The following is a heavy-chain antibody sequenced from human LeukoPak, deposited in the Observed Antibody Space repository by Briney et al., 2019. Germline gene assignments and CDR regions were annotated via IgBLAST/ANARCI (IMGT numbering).Heavy chain of an antibody. CDR2: INPNSGGT. CDR3: AGIVAEGTLYYYYGMDV. J-gene: IGHJ6*02. V-gene: IGHV1-2*02. CDR1: GYTFTGYY. Sequence: GASVKVSCKASGYTFTGYYMHWVRQAPGQGLEWMGWINPNSGGTNYAQKFQGRVTMTRDTSISTAYMELSRLRSDDTAVYYCAGIVAEGTLYYYYGMDVWGQGTTVTVSS. D-gene: IGHD3-22*01.